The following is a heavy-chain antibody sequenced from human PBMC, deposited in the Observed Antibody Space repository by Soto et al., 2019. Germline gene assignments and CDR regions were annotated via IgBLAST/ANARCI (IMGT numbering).Heavy chain of an antibody. V-gene: IGHV3-23*01. CDR3: AKNWDTTSSSSSH. CDR1: GFTFSTYA. Sequence: GGSLRLSCAASGFTFSTYAMSWVRQAPGKGLEWVSAISGTGGSTYYADSVKGRFTISRDNSKNTLYLQMNSLRAEDTAVYYCAKNWDTTSSSSSHWGQGTLVTSPQ. CDR2: ISGTGGST. J-gene: IGHJ4*02. D-gene: IGHD6-6*01.